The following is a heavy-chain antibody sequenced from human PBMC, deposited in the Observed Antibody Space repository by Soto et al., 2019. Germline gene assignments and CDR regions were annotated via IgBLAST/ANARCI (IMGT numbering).Heavy chain of an antibody. Sequence: SVKVSCKASGGTFSSYAISWVRQAPGQGLEWMGGIIPIFGTANYAQKFQGRVTITADKSTSTAYMELSSLRSEDTAVYYCARDNVLLWFGEESRYNWFDPWGQGTLVTVSS. J-gene: IGHJ5*02. D-gene: IGHD3-10*01. CDR2: IIPIFGTA. CDR1: GGTFSSYA. V-gene: IGHV1-69*06. CDR3: ARDNVLLWFGEESRYNWFDP.